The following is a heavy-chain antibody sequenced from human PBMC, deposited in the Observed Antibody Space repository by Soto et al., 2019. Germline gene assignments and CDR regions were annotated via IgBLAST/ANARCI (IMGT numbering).Heavy chain of an antibody. D-gene: IGHD2-21*01. CDR3: ARDVVEMATFPAFDI. Sequence: GGSLRLSCAASGFTFSSYWMHWVRQAPGKGLVWVSRINSDGSSTSYADSVKGRFTISRDNAKNTLYLQMNSLRAEDSAVYYCARDVVEMATFPAFDIWGQGTMVTVSS. J-gene: IGHJ3*02. CDR2: INSDGSST. V-gene: IGHV3-74*01. CDR1: GFTFSSYW.